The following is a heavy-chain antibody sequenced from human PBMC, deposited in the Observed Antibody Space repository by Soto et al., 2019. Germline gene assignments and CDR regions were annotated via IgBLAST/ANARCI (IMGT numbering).Heavy chain of an antibody. J-gene: IGHJ6*02. CDR3: ATGGDNSGEFYSYGMDV. CDR1: GYSFTVNY. D-gene: IGHD2-15*01. V-gene: IGHV1-46*01. Sequence: QVQLVQSGAEVKKPGASVKISCKASGYSFTVNYMHWVRQAPGQGLEWMGVINPFDDSSTYAQRFRGRVTITRDTPTSPVYMELSRLRFEDTAVSFCATGGDNSGEFYSYGMDVWGQGTTVTVSS. CDR2: INPFDDSS.